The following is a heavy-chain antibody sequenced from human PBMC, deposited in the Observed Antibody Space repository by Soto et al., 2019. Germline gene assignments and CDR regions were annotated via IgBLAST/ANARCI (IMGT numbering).Heavy chain of an antibody. Sequence: QVQLVQSGAEVKKPGASVKVSCKASGYTFTSYDINWVRQATGQGLEWMGWMNPNSGGRGYAQKFQGRVTMTRDTSKSTTYMELSSLRSEDTAMYYCARANGDFDYWGQGTLVTVSS. CDR3: ARANGDFDY. J-gene: IGHJ4*02. CDR2: MNPNSGGR. V-gene: IGHV1-8*01. CDR1: GYTFTSYD. D-gene: IGHD4-17*01.